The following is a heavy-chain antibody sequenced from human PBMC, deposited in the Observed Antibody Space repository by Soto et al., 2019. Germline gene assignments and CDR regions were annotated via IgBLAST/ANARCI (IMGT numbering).Heavy chain of an antibody. CDR1: GFTFSSYS. J-gene: IGHJ5*02. V-gene: IGHV3-48*01. CDR2: ISSSSSTI. Sequence: GGSLRLSCAASGFTFSSYSMNWVRQAPGKGLEWVSYISSSSSTIYYADSVKGRFTISRDNAKNSLYLQMNSLRAEDTAVYYCARVRVYNWNDLTNWFDPWGQGTLVTVSS. D-gene: IGHD1-1*01. CDR3: ARVRVYNWNDLTNWFDP.